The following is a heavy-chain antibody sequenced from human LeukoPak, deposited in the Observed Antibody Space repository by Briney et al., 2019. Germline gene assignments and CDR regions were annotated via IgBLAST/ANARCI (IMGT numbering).Heavy chain of an antibody. Sequence: PGESLKISCKGSGYSFTSYWIGWVRQMPGKGLEWMGIIYPGDSDTRYSPSFQGQVTISADKSISTAYLQWSSLKASDTAMYYCAGQGREYYDILTGYYRSSYYGMDVWGQGTTVTVSS. CDR1: GYSFTSYW. V-gene: IGHV5-51*01. D-gene: IGHD3-9*01. CDR3: AGQGREYYDILTGYYRSSYYGMDV. J-gene: IGHJ6*02. CDR2: IYPGDSDT.